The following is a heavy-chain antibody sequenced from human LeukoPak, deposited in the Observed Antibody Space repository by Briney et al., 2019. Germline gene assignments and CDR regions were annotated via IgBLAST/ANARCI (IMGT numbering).Heavy chain of an antibody. CDR3: AGMEDILTDYQYHFDY. D-gene: IGHD3-9*01. V-gene: IGHV3-23*01. J-gene: IGHJ4*02. CDR1: GFTFSSYA. Sequence: GGSLRLSCAASGFTFSSYAMSWVRQAPGKGLEWVSAIGGSGGSTYYADSVKGRFIICRDNSKNTVYLQMNHLRAEDTAVYYCAGMEDILTDYQYHFDYWGQGTLVTVSS. CDR2: IGGSGGST.